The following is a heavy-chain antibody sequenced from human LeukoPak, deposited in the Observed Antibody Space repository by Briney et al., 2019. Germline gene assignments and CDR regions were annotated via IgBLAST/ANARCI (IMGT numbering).Heavy chain of an antibody. J-gene: IGHJ4*02. CDR1: GYSISSGYY. CDR3: ARGGAGYDFWSGYNDPFDY. D-gene: IGHD3-3*01. V-gene: IGHV4-38-2*02. CDR2: IYHSGST. Sequence: PSETLSLTCTVSGYSISSGYYWSWIRQPPGKGLEWIGSIYHSGSTYYNPSLKSRVTISVDTSKNQFSLKLSSVTAADTAVYYCARGGAGYDFWSGYNDPFDYWGQGTLVTVSS.